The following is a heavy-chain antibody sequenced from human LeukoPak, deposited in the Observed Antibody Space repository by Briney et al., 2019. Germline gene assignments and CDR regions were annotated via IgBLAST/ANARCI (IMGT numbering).Heavy chain of an antibody. CDR1: GGSFSGYY. J-gene: IGHJ6*02. Sequence: SETLSLTCAVYGGSFSGYYWSWIRQPPGKGLEWIGEINHSGSTNYNPSLKSRVTISVDTSKNQFSLKLSSVTAADTAVYYCARDAVTTLYYGMDVWGQGTTVTVFS. CDR3: ARDAVTTLYYGMDV. CDR2: INHSGST. D-gene: IGHD4-17*01. V-gene: IGHV4-34*01.